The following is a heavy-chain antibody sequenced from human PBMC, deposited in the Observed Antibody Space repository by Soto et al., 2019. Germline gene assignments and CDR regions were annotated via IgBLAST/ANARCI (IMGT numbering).Heavy chain of an antibody. J-gene: IGHJ4*02. CDR1: GFTFSSYA. D-gene: IGHD7-27*01. CDR2: ISGSGGST. Sequence: GGSLRLSCAASGFTFSSYAMSWVRQAPGKGLEWVSTISGSGGSTFYADSVKGRFTISRDNSKNTLYLQINNPRAEDTAVYYCAKGGLLTGVAYFDYWGKGTLVTVS. V-gene: IGHV3-23*01. CDR3: AKGGLLTGVAYFDY.